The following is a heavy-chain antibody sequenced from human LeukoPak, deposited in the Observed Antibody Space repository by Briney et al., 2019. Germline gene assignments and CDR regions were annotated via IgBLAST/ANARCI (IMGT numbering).Heavy chain of an antibody. CDR1: GFTFNPYI. V-gene: IGHV3-23*01. CDR3: AKGTQYSFFYGDY. Sequence: GGSLRLSCEASGFTFNPYIMNCVRQAPGKGLEWGSSVSGSSSNIQYADSVRGRFTISRDSSKNTVYLQMNSLRAEDTAVYYCAKGTQYSFFYGDYWGQGTLVTVSS. J-gene: IGHJ4*02. CDR2: VSGSSSNI. D-gene: IGHD2/OR15-2a*01.